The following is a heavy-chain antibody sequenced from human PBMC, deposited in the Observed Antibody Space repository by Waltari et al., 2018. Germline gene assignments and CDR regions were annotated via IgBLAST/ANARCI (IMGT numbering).Heavy chain of an antibody. CDR1: GFTFSSYE. Sequence: EVQLVESGGGLVQPGGSLRLSCAASGFTFSSYEMNWVRQAPGKGLEWVSYISSIGSTIYYADSVKGRFTISRDNAKNSLYLQMNSLRAEDTAVYYCARDGGGYSSSWLNYYYYYMDVWGKGTTVTVSS. CDR2: ISSIGSTI. D-gene: IGHD6-13*01. J-gene: IGHJ6*03. V-gene: IGHV3-48*03. CDR3: ARDGGGYSSSWLNYYYYYMDV.